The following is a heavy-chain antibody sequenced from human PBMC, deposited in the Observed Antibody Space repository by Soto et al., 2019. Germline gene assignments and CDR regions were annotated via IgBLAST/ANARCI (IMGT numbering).Heavy chain of an antibody. D-gene: IGHD3-9*01. Sequence: PGESLKISCKGSGYSFTSYWIYWMRQMPGKGLECVGIIYPDDSDIRYSPSFHGHVTISADRSSSTAFLQWSSLKASDTAIYYCATHTLIGYSSGMDVWGQGTTVTVS. CDR1: GYSFTSYW. CDR3: ATHTLIGYSSGMDV. CDR2: IYPDDSDI. J-gene: IGHJ6*02. V-gene: IGHV5-51*01.